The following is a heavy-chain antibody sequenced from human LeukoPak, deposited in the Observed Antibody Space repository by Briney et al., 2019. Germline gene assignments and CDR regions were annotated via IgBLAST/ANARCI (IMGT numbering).Heavy chain of an antibody. D-gene: IGHD3-16*01. Sequence: PGGSLRLSCEASGFPFINHEMNWVRQAPGKGLEWLSYISSSGRTTYYADSMKGRFTISRDNANNSMYLQMDSLRAEDTAVYYCARDPPSRGTRYFDYWGQGTLVTVSS. CDR1: GFPFINHE. V-gene: IGHV3-48*03. CDR3: ARDPPSRGTRYFDY. CDR2: ISSSGRTT. J-gene: IGHJ4*02.